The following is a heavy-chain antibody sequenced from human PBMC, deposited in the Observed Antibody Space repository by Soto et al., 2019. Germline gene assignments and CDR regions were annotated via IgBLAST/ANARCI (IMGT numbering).Heavy chain of an antibody. Sequence: QVQLEQSGPEVKRPGSSVKVSCKASGGTFNSYSVNWVRQAPGQGLEWLGGVIPLYNTSNYALKFQGRVTITADKSTTTVYMFLSSLRSDDTAVYFCARGSSMTAVTVFEHWGQGTLVTVSS. J-gene: IGHJ5*02. CDR1: GGTFNSYS. CDR3: ARGSSMTAVTVFEH. CDR2: VIPLYNTS. D-gene: IGHD4-17*01. V-gene: IGHV1-69*06.